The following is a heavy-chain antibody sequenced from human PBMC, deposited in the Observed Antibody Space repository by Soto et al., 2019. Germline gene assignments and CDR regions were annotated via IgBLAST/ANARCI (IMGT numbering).Heavy chain of an antibody. CDR2: IIPSFGTG. CDR1: GGTFSSYA. J-gene: IGHJ4*02. Sequence: QVHLVQSGAEVKRPGSSVKVSCKASGGTFSSYAISWVRQAPGQGLEWVGGIIPSFGTGNYKLTFQGRVTITADESTSTVYMELSSLTSGDTAVYYCARERGGYNRGDFEFWGQGTLVTVSS. CDR3: ARERGGYNRGDFEF. V-gene: IGHV1-69*01. D-gene: IGHD5-12*01.